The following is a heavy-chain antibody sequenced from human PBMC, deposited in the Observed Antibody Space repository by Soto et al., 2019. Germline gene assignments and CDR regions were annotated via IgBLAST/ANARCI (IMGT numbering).Heavy chain of an antibody. CDR3: ARALNYYDASGGDY. CDR1: GYTFTNFA. D-gene: IGHD3-22*01. V-gene: IGHV1-3*05. Sequence: QVHLVQSGAEEKKPGASVKISCTTSGYTFTNFAMHWVRQAPGQGLEWMGWINAGNGNTRYSQKFQGRVTITRSTPANTAYLELRRLRSEASALYYCARALNYYDASGGDYWGQGTLVTVSS. J-gene: IGHJ4*02. CDR2: INAGNGNT.